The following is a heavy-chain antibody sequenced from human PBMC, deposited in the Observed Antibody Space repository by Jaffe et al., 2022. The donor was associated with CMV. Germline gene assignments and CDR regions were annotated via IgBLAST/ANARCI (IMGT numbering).Heavy chain of an antibody. Sequence: EVQVVESGGGLVHPGGSLRLSCAASGLTPSSYWMTWVRQAPGKGLEWVANIKYDGTQKNYADSVKGRFTISRDNAKDSLDLQMNSLRADDTALYYCARGLNYWGPGTLVTVSS. CDR3: ARGLNY. CDR1: GLTPSSYW. CDR2: IKYDGTQK. V-gene: IGHV3-7*03. J-gene: IGHJ4*02.